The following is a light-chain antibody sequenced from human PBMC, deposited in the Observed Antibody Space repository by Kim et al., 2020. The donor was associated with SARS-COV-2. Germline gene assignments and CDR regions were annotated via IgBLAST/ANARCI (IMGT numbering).Light chain of an antibody. CDR3: QVWDTSSDHVV. CDR2: YDT. J-gene: IGLJ2*01. V-gene: IGLV3-21*04. CDR1: NIGSKS. Sequence: APGKTAQITCGGNNIGSKSVHWYQQKPGQAPVLVIYYDTDRPSGIPERFSGSNSGNTATLTISRVEAGDEADYYCQVWDTSSDHVVFGGGTQLTVL.